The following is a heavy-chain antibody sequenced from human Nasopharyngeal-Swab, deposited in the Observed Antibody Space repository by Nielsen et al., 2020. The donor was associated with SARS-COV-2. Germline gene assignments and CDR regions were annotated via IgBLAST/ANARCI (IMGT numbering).Heavy chain of an antibody. Sequence: GESLKISCAASGFTFSSYAMHWVRQAPGKGLEWVAVISYDGSNKYYADSVKGRFTISRDNAKNSLYLQMNSLRAEDTAVYYCARDGYDFWSGYYPNGMDVWGQGTTVTVSS. J-gene: IGHJ6*02. CDR2: ISYDGSNK. D-gene: IGHD3-3*01. CDR1: GFTFSSYA. V-gene: IGHV3-30*04. CDR3: ARDGYDFWSGYYPNGMDV.